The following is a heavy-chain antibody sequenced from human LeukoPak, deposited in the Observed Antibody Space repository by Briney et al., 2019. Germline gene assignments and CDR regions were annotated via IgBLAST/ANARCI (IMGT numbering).Heavy chain of an antibody. D-gene: IGHD2-8*02. CDR2: INPTGGST. V-gene: IGHV1-46*01. J-gene: IGHJ4*02. CDR3: ARDWGSTGDY. CDR1: GYTFTSYY. Sequence: GASVEVSCKAPGYTFTSYYMHWVRQAPGQGLEWMGIINPTGGSTNYPQKFQGRVTMTRDTSTSTVYMELSSLRSEDTAVYYCARDWGSTGDYWGQGTLVTVFS.